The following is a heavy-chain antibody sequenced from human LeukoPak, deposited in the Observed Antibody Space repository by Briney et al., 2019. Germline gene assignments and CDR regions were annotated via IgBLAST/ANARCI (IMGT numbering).Heavy chain of an antibody. Sequence: SQAPSLTCTVSGGSISSGDYYWSWIRQPPGKGLEWIGYIYYSGSTYYNPSLKSRVTISVDTSKNQFSLTLSSVPAAHTAVYYCARDPMVRQSGYYYYGMDVWGQGTTVTVSS. J-gene: IGHJ6*02. V-gene: IGHV4-30-4*01. CDR3: ARDPMVRQSGYYYYGMDV. CDR2: IYYSGST. D-gene: IGHD3-10*01. CDR1: GGSISSGDYY.